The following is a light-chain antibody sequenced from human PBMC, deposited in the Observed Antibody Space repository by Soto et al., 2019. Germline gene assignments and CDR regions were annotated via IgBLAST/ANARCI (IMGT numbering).Light chain of an antibody. CDR1: SSDIGGYNF. CDR2: DVG. V-gene: IGLV2-14*01. Sequence: QSVLTQPASVSGSRGQSITIACTGTSSDIGGYNFVSWYQQHPGKAPKLLIYDVGNRPSGVSNRFSGSKSGNTASLTISGLQAEDEAHYYCNSYRTVSTYVFGTGTKLTVL. J-gene: IGLJ1*01. CDR3: NSYRTVSTYV.